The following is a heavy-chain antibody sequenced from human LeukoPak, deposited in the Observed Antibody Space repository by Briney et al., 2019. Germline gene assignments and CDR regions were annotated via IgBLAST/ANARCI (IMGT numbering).Heavy chain of an antibody. D-gene: IGHD2-15*01. V-gene: IGHV1-18*01. CDR3: ARGSRLWGCSGGSCYGPLHFDY. Sequence: GASVKVSCKASGYTFTSYGISWVRQAPGQGLEWMGWISAYNGNTNYAQKFQGRVTMTRDTSISTAYMELSRLGSDDTAVYYCARGSRLWGCSGGSCYGPLHFDYWGQGTLVTVSS. CDR1: GYTFTSYG. J-gene: IGHJ4*02. CDR2: ISAYNGNT.